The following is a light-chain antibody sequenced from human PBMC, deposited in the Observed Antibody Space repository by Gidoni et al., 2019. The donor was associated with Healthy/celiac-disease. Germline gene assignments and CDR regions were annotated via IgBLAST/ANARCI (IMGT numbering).Light chain of an antibody. CDR2: GAS. J-gene: IGKJ1*01. V-gene: IGKV3-15*01. CDR1: QRVSSN. Sequence: EIVMTQSPATLSVSPGERATLSFRASQRVSSNLAWYQQKPGHAPRLLIYGASTRATGIPARFSVSGSGTDFTLTISSLQSEDFAVYYCQQYNNWPPPFGQXTKVEIK. CDR3: QQYNNWPPP.